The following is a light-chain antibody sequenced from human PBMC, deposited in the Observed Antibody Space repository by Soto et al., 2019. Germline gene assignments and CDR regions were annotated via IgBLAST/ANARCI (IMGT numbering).Light chain of an antibody. CDR2: AVS. CDR1: SSDIGGYNS. Sequence: QSVLTQPASVSGSPGQSITISCTGTSSDIGGYNSVSWYQQHPGKAPKLVIYAVSNRPSGVSSRFSGSKSGNTASLTMSGLQAEDEAYYYCCSYAGSSYYVFGSGTKVTVL. CDR3: CSYAGSSYYV. J-gene: IGLJ1*01. V-gene: IGLV2-14*01.